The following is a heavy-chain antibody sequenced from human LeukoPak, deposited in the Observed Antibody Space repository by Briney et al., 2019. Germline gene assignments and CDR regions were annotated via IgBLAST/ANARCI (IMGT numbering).Heavy chain of an antibody. D-gene: IGHD3-10*01. V-gene: IGHV1-69*13. J-gene: IGHJ4*02. CDR1: GGTFSTYA. CDR2: IIPIFGTA. CDR3: ARDPFMAKGY. Sequence: SVKVSCKVSGGTFSTYALSWVRQAPGQWLEWMGGIIPIFGTANYAQKFQGRVTITADESTSTAYMELSSLRSEDTAVYYCARDPFMAKGYWGQGTLVTVSS.